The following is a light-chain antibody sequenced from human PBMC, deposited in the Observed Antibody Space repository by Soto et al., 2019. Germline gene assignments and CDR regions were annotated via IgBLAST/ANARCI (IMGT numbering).Light chain of an antibody. V-gene: IGKV3-11*01. CDR2: DAS. CDR1: QSVRNY. Sequence: EIVLTQSPATLCLSPGETATLSCRSSQSVRNYLAWYQQKPGQAPRLLIYDASNRATGIPARFSGSGSGTDFTLTISSLQSEDFAVYYCQQYNNWPPVITFGQGTRLE. CDR3: QQYNNWPPVIT. J-gene: IGKJ5*01.